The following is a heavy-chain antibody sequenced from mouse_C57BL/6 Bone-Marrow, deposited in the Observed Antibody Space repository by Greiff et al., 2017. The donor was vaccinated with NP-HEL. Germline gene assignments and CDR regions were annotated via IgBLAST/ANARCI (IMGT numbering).Heavy chain of an antibody. D-gene: IGHD4-1*01. V-gene: IGHV1-26*01. CDR2: INPNNGGT. CDR3: AREETGTYAWFAY. J-gene: IGHJ3*01. CDR1: GYTFTDYY. Sequence: VQLQQSGPELVKPGASMKISCKASGYTFTDYYMNWVKQSHGKSLEWIGDINPNNGGTSYNQKFKGKATLTVDKSSSTAYMELRSLTSEDSAVYYCAREETGTYAWFAYWGQGTLVTVSA.